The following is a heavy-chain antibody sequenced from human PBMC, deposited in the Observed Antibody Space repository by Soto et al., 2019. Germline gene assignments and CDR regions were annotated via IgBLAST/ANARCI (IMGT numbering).Heavy chain of an antibody. Sequence: SXTLPLTSTVSGDPLSSSDDYRGWIKTLPGKGLQWIGFIHYSGATLYSPSLKSRVSISMQMSNNQFSLRLGSVTAADTAIDYCLRGKDKDDSSCWPHWVQGTPV. D-gene: IGHD6-13*01. J-gene: IGHJ4*02. V-gene: IGHV4-31*03. CDR1: GDPLSSSDDY. CDR2: IHYSGAT. CDR3: LRGKDKDDSSCWPH.